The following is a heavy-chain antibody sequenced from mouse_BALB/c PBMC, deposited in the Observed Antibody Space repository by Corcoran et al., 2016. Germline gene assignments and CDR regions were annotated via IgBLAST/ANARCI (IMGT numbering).Heavy chain of an antibody. D-gene: IGHD2-4*01. CDR1: GYTFSSYW. V-gene: IGHV1-9*01. CDR3: ARYAMITTSFAY. J-gene: IGHJ3*01. CDR2: ILPGSGST. Sequence: QVQLQQSGAELMKPGASVKISCKATGYTFSSYWIEWVKQRPGHGLEWIGEILPGSGSTNYNEKFKGKATFTADTSSNTAYMQLSSLTSEDSAVYYCARYAMITTSFAYWGQGTLVTVSA.